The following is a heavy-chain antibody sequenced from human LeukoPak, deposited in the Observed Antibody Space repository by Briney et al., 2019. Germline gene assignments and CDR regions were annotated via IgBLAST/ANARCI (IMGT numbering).Heavy chain of an antibody. J-gene: IGHJ4*02. CDR3: AYLDSSGFYYGRLRY. V-gene: IGHV3-53*01. CDR1: GFTVSSNY. CDR2: IYSGGSI. D-gene: IGHD3-22*01. Sequence: PGGSLRLSCAAFGFTVSSNYMSWVRQAPGKGLEWVSVIYSGGSIYYADSVKGRFTISRDISKNTLYFQMNSLRAEDTAIYFCAYLDSSGFYYGRLRYRGQGTPVTVSS.